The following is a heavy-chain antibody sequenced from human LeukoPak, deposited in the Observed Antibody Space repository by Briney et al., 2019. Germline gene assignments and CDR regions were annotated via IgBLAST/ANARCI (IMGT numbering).Heavy chain of an antibody. CDR2: IRYDRYNK. CDR1: GFTFSNYG. CDR3: AKDQGQLREMGCHY. V-gene: IGHV3-30*02. Sequence: PGGSLRLSCAASGFTFSNYGMHWVRQAPGKGLEWVAYIRYDRYNKYYADSVKGRFTISRDNSKNTLYLQMNSLRAEDTAVYYCAKDQGQLREMGCHYWGQGTLVTVSS. J-gene: IGHJ4*02. D-gene: IGHD2-2*01.